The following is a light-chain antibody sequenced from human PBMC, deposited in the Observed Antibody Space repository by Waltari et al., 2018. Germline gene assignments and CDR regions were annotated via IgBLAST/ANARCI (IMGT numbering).Light chain of an antibody. CDR3: SAWDDSLNAWV. Sequence: QSVLTQPPSVSGTPGQRVTISCPGSTPKIGSHAVNWYQQFPGTAPNLLIYYNNQRPSGVPDRFSGSKSGTSASLAISGLQSADEADYHCSAWDDSLNAWVFGGGTRLTVL. CDR1: TPKIGSHA. J-gene: IGLJ3*02. V-gene: IGLV1-44*01. CDR2: YNN.